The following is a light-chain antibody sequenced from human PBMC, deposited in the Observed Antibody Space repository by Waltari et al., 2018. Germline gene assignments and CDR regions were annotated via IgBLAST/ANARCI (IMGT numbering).Light chain of an antibody. J-gene: IGLJ3*02. V-gene: IGLV2-14*03. CDR1: TSDIGAYDY. CDR2: DVS. CDR3: SACTTTSTPLV. Sequence: QSALTQPASVSGSLGQSVTISCTGSTSDIGAYDYVSWYQQHPGKTPKPLIYDVSSRPSGVSTRFSGSKFGNTASLTISGLQSEDEGDYYCSACTTTSTPLVFGGGTKVTVL.